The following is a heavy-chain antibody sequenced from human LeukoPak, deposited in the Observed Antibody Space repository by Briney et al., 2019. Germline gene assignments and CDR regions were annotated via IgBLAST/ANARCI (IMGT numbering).Heavy chain of an antibody. CDR2: IYYNGNT. CDR3: ARGKSNYYGMDV. J-gene: IGHJ6*02. CDR1: DGSINSYY. Sequence: SETLSLTCSVSDGSINSYYWNWIRRPPGKGLEWIGYIYYNGNTNYSPSLKSRVTMSVDTSKNLFSLKVSSVTAADTAVYYCARGKSNYYGMDVWGQGTTVTVSS. V-gene: IGHV4-59*01.